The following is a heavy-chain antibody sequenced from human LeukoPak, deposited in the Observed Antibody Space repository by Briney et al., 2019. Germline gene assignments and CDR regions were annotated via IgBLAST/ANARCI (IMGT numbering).Heavy chain of an antibody. CDR1: GYSFSDHH. J-gene: IGHJ4*02. D-gene: IGHD6-6*01. V-gene: IGHV1-2*02. CDR2: INPNSGNT. CDR3: AREGRGQLGSFDY. Sequence: ASVKVSCKASGYSFSDHHIHWVRQAPGQGLEWMGWINPNSGNTNYAQKFQGRVTMTRDTSITTAHMELRSLGSDDTAIYYCAREGRGQLGSFDYWAQGTLITVSS.